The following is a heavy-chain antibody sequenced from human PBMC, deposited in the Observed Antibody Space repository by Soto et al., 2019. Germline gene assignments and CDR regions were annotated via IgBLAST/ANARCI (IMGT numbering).Heavy chain of an antibody. CDR1: GYTFTSIG. Sequence: ASVKVSCKAPGYTFTSIGISWMRQSPRQGLEWMGWISAYNGNTNYAQKLQGRVTMTTDTSTSTAYMELRSLRADDTAVYYCARVTGDIVVVVAATYYYVMDVRGHGTTVTVS. CDR2: ISAYNGNT. D-gene: IGHD2-15*01. V-gene: IGHV1-18*01. J-gene: IGHJ6*01. CDR3: ARVTGDIVVVVAATYYYVMDV.